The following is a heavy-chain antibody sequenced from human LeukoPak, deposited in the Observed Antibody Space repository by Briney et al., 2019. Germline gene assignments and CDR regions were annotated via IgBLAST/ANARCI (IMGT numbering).Heavy chain of an antibody. Sequence: GESLKISCKGSGYRFTSYWIGWVRQMPGKGLEWMGIIYPGDSDARYSPSFQGQVTISADKSISTAYLQWSSLKASDTAIYYCASQYYYGSGSSISLPDAFDIWGQGTMVTVSS. J-gene: IGHJ3*02. CDR3: ASQYYYGSGSSISLPDAFDI. CDR2: IYPGDSDA. D-gene: IGHD3-10*01. CDR1: GYRFTSYW. V-gene: IGHV5-51*01.